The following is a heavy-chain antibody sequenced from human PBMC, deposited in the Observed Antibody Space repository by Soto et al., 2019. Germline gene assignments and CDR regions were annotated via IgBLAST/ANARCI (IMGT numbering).Heavy chain of an antibody. Sequence: TLSLTCTVSGGSISSNYWTWIRQPPGKGLEWIGYVYNSGSTNYNPSLKSRVTISEDTSKSQFSLKVNSMTAADTAVYYCARYRREAVAGYTLDNWGQGILVTSPQ. CDR3: ARYRREAVAGYTLDN. V-gene: IGHV4-59*01. D-gene: IGHD6-13*01. CDR2: VYNSGST. J-gene: IGHJ4*02. CDR1: GGSISSNY.